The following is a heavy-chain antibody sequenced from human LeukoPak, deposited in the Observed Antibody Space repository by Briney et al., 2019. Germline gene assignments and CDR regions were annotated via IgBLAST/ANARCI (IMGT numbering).Heavy chain of an antibody. J-gene: IGHJ6*03. CDR3: ARVAAAGTFYYYYYMDV. V-gene: IGHV3-48*03. CDR2: ITSSGSTI. D-gene: IGHD6-13*01. Sequence: PGGSLRLSCVASGFTFSHYEMNWVRQAPGKGLEWVSYITSSGSTIYYADSVKGRFTISRDNAKNSLYLQMNSLRGEDTAVYYCARVAAAGTFYYYYYMDVWGKGTTVTISS. CDR1: GFTFSHYE.